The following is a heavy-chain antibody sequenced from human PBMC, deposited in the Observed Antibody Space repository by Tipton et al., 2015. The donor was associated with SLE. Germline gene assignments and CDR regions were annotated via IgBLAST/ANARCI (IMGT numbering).Heavy chain of an antibody. CDR3: ARDDYGGQY. V-gene: IGHV4-59*01. D-gene: IGHD4/OR15-4a*01. Sequence: TLSLTCTVSGGSISNYYWSWIRQPPGKGLEWIGYVYDNGSTDYNPSLKSRVTISLDTSKNQFSLTMSSVTAADTAVYYCARDDYGGQYWGQGTLVTVSS. J-gene: IGHJ4*02. CDR1: GGSISNYY. CDR2: VYDNGST.